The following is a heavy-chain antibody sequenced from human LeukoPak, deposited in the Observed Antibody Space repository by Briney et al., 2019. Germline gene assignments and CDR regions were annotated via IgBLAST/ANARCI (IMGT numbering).Heavy chain of an antibody. CDR2: IGTAGDT. D-gene: IGHD3-10*01. Sequence: GGSLRLSCAASGFTFSSYDMHWVRQATGKGLEWVSAIGTAGDTYYPGSVKGRFTIFRENAKNSLYLQMNSLRAGDTAVYYCARIYGSGSYHENYGMDVWGQGTTVTVSS. CDR3: ARIYGSGSYHENYGMDV. CDR1: GFTFSSYD. J-gene: IGHJ6*02. V-gene: IGHV3-13*01.